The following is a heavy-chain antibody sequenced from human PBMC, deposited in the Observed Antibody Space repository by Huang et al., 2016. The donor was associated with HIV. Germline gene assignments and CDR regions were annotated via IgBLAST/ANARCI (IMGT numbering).Heavy chain of an antibody. CDR2: MGVSGSDR. J-gene: IGHJ6*03. CDR1: EFRLSRYT. V-gene: IGHV3-21*06. Sequence: EVQLVESGGALVKPGGSLRLSCVASEFRLSRYTMNWVRQAPGKGWGGVVSMGVSGSDRYYTCRVKGRFTIARDTAKNSLFLQMNSLRVEDTAVYFWVRVSTPLKGETETLLLPASMQYAYCIDVWGRGTTVTVSS. CDR3: VRVSTPLKGETETLLLPASMQYAYCIDV. D-gene: IGHD3-16*01.